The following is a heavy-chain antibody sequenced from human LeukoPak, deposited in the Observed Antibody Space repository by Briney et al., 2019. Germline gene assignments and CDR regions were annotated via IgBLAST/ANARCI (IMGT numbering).Heavy chain of an antibody. CDR3: AKIAETSGIYGQGYDY. CDR1: GGTFSSYA. V-gene: IGHV1-69*06. J-gene: IGHJ4*02. CDR2: IAPIFGTV. Sequence: SVKVSCKASGGTFSSYAISWVRQAPGQGLEWMGGIAPIFGTVNYAQKFQGRVTITADKSTSTAYMELSSLRSEDTAVYYCAKIAETSGIYGQGYDYWGQGTLVTVSS. D-gene: IGHD1-26*01.